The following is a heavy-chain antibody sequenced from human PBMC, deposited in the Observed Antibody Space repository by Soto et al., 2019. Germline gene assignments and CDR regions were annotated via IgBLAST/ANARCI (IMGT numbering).Heavy chain of an antibody. CDR1: GGSISSGGYY. D-gene: IGHD1-20*01. V-gene: IGHV4-31*03. CDR2: IYYSGST. CDR3: ATSQKGYNWNYFDH. Sequence: PSETLSLTCTVSGGSISSGGYYWSWIRQHPGKGLEWIGHIYYSGSTYYNPSLKSRVTISVDTSKNQFSLKLSSVTAADTAVYYCATSQKGYNWNYFDHWGQGALVTVSS. J-gene: IGHJ4*02.